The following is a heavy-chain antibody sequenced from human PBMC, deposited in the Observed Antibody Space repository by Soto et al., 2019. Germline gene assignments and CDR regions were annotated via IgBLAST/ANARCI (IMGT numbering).Heavy chain of an antibody. J-gene: IGHJ6*03. V-gene: IGHV4-34*01. Sequence: SETLSLTCAVYGGSFSGYYWSWIRQPPGKGLEWIGEINHSGSTNYNPSLKSRVTISVDTSKNQFSLKLSSVTAADTAVYYCARVFGGDSYYYYYMDVWGKGTTVTVSS. D-gene: IGHD2-21*02. CDR3: ARVFGGDSYYYYYMDV. CDR1: GGSFSGYY. CDR2: INHSGST.